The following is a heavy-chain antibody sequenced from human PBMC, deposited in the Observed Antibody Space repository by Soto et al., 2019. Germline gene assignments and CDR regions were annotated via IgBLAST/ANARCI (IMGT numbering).Heavy chain of an antibody. CDR1: GFNFSSYA. D-gene: IGHD2-8*01. J-gene: IGHJ4*02. CDR3: ASRSATVLSLTY. Sequence: PGGSLRLSCVGSGFNFSSYAMGWVRQAPGKGLEWVSSRGHNDYNTYYADSVQGRFSLSRDSSKNTLYLQVNSLRAEDTAVYYCASRSATVLSLTYWGPGTQVTVSS. CDR2: RGHNDYNT. V-gene: IGHV3-23*01.